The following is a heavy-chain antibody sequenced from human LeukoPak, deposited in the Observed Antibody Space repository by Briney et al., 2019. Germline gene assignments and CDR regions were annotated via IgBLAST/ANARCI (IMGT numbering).Heavy chain of an antibody. Sequence: PGGSLRLSCAASGFTVSSNYMSWVRQAPGKGLEWVSVIYSGGSTYYEDSVKGRFTISRDNSKNTLYIQMNSLRAEDTAVYYCARDGGNYDFWSGYSFDYWGQGTLVTVSS. CDR3: ARDGGNYDFWSGYSFDY. CDR2: IYSGGST. D-gene: IGHD3-3*01. V-gene: IGHV3-66*02. J-gene: IGHJ4*02. CDR1: GFTVSSNY.